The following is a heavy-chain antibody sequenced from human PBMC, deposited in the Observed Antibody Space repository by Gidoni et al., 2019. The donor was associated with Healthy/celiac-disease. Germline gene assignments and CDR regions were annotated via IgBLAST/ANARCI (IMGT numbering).Heavy chain of an antibody. D-gene: IGHD6-19*01. CDR1: GGPISSSRDD. V-gene: IGHV4-39*01. CDR2: IYYSGST. J-gene: IGHJ4*02. Sequence: QLQLQESGPGLVKPAETPYLTCTDPGGPISSSRDDWVWIRPPPGKGLEWIGRIYYSGSTYYNPSLKSLVTISVDTSKNQFSLKLSSVTAADTAVYYCARHGGYSSGWYAPVVLDYWGQGTLVTVSS. CDR3: ARHGGYSSGWYAPVVLDY.